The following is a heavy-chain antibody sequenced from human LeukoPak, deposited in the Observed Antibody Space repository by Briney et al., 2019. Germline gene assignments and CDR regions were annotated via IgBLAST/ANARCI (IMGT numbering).Heavy chain of an antibody. CDR2: ISWNSGSI. Sequence: PGRSLRLSCAASGFTFDDYAMHWVRQAPGKGLEWVSGISWNSGSIGYADSVKGRFTISRDNAKNSLYLQMNSLRTEDTGLYYCAKSDYSLSYYFDYWGLGTLVTVSS. D-gene: IGHD3-16*01. J-gene: IGHJ4*02. CDR3: AKSDYSLSYYFDY. V-gene: IGHV3-9*01. CDR1: GFTFDDYA.